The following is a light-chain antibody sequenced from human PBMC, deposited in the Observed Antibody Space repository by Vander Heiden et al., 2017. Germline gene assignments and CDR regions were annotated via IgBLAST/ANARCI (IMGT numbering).Light chain of an antibody. CDR1: KLGDKY. CDR3: QAWDSSTAYV. J-gene: IGLJ1*01. CDR2: QDR. Sequence: SYELTQPPSVSVSPGQTASITCSGAKLGDKYACWYQQKPGQSPVLVMYQDRKRTSGIPGRISGSNSGNTATLTNSGNQAMDEADYYCQAWDSSTAYVFGTGTKVTVL. V-gene: IGLV3-1*01.